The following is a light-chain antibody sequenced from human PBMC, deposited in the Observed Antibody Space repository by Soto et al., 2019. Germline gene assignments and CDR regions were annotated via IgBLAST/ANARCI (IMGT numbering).Light chain of an antibody. CDR2: LNNDGSH. Sequence: QSVLTQSPSASASLGASVTLTCTLSGGHSSYAIAWHQQQPEKGPRYLMNLNNDGSHTKGDGIPDRFSGSSSGAERYLTISSLQSEDEADYDCQTWATGIRVFGGGTKVTVL. CDR1: GGHSSYA. CDR3: QTWATGIRV. V-gene: IGLV4-69*01. J-gene: IGLJ3*02.